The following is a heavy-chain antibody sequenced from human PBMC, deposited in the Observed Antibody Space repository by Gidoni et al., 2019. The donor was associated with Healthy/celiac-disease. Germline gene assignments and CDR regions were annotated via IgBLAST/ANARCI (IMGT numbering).Heavy chain of an antibody. Sequence: QVQLQESGPGLVKPSETLSLTCTVSGYSISSGYYWGWIRQPPGKGLEWMGSIYHSGRPYYNPSLKSRVTLSVDTSKNQFSLTLSSVTAADTAVYYCARAYSYGFGTAFDIWGQGTMVTVSS. CDR1: GYSISSGYY. D-gene: IGHD5-18*01. V-gene: IGHV4-38-2*02. J-gene: IGHJ3*02. CDR2: IYHSGRP. CDR3: ARAYSYGFGTAFDI.